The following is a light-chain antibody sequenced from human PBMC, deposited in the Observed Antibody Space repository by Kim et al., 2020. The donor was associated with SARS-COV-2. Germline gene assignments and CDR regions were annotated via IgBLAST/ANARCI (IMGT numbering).Light chain of an antibody. V-gene: IGKV1-39*01. J-gene: IGKJ4*01. CDR2: AAS. CDR1: QSVSTY. Sequence: ASVGDRVTITCRASQSVSTYLNWYQQKPGKAPSLLIFAASSLQSGVPSRFSGSGSGTDFTLTISSLQPEDFTTYYCQQSYMTPLTFGGGTKVDIK. CDR3: QQSYMTPLT.